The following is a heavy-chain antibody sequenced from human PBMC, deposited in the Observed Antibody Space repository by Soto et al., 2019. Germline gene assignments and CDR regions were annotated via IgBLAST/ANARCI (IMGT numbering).Heavy chain of an antibody. Sequence: ASVKVSCKASGYTFATYGFSWVRQAPGQGLEWMGWISASNGNTNYAQKLRGRVTMTTDTSTSTAYMELRSLRSDDTAVYYCARGLGARGYYYGMDVWGQGTTVTVSS. CDR1: GYTFATYG. D-gene: IGHD3-22*01. V-gene: IGHV1-18*01. J-gene: IGHJ6*02. CDR2: ISASNGNT. CDR3: ARGLGARGYYYGMDV.